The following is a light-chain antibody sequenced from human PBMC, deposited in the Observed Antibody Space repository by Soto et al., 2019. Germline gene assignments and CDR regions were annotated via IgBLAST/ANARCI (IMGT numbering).Light chain of an antibody. V-gene: IGLV2-14*01. CDR2: GVS. CDR3: SSYTSNRGV. CDR1: SSDVGGYNL. Sequence: QSVLTQPASVSGSPGQSITISCTGTSSDVGGYNLVSWYQQYPGKAPKLMIYGVSNRPSGVSNRFSGSKSGNTASLTISGLQAEDEADYYCSSYTSNRGVFGGGTKLTVL. J-gene: IGLJ3*02.